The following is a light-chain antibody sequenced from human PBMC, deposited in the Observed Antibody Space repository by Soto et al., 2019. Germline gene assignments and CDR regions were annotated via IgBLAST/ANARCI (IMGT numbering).Light chain of an antibody. Sequence: EIVMTQSPATLSVSPGERATLSCRASQSVRSNLAWYQQKRGQAPRLVIYGASTRATGIPARFSGSGSGTEFTLTISSLQSEDFAVYYCQQYHNWPPLTFGGGTKVE. V-gene: IGKV3-15*01. CDR1: QSVRSN. CDR2: GAS. J-gene: IGKJ4*01. CDR3: QQYHNWPPLT.